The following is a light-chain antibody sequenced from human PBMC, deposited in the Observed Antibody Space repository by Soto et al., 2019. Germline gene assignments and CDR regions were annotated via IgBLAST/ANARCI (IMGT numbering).Light chain of an antibody. CDR2: DAS. CDR1: QSVSSY. Sequence: EIVLTQSPATLSLSPGERATLSCRASQSVSSYLDWYQQKPGQAPRLLIYDASNRATGISVRFSGSGSGTDFTLTISSLEPEDFAVYYCQQRSNWPWTFGQGTKVEIK. V-gene: IGKV3-11*01. J-gene: IGKJ1*01. CDR3: QQRSNWPWT.